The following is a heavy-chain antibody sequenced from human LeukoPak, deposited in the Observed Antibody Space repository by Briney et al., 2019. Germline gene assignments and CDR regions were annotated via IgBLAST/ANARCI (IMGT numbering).Heavy chain of an antibody. V-gene: IGHV1-2*02. D-gene: IGHD3-22*01. CDR1: GYTFTGHY. CDR2: INPNHGDT. Sequence: GASVKVSCKASGYTFTGHYMHWVRQAPGQGLEWMGWINPNHGDTNYAQKFQGRVTVTRDTSISTAYMDLSRLRSDDTAVYYCARAGVWDYSDSSGYHNAAFDIWGQGTMVTVSS. CDR3: ARAGVWDYSDSSGYHNAAFDI. J-gene: IGHJ3*02.